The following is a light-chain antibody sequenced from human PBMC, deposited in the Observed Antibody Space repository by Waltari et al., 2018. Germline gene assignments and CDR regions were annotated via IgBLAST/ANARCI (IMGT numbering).Light chain of an antibody. Sequence: QSVLTQPPSASGTPGQRLTISCSGRTFNIGRNLVNWYQHLPGTAPKLPIYFEDQRPSGVPDRFSGSKSGTSASLVIRGLQSDDEGIYYCAAWDDRLNGYVFGPGTKVTVL. CDR1: TFNIGRNL. CDR2: FED. CDR3: AAWDDRLNGYV. J-gene: IGLJ1*01. V-gene: IGLV1-44*01.